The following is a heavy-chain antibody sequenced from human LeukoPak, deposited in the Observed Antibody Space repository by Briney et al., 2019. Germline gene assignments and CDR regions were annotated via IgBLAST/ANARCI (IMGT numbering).Heavy chain of an antibody. D-gene: IGHD2-2*01. CDR3: AKKRYQLLSHFDY. CDR1: GFGFSTYG. J-gene: IGHJ4*02. Sequence: PGGSLRLSCAASGFGFSTYGMHWVRQTPGKGLEWVAFIRYDASDTYYADSVKGRFSVSRDNFKNTLYLQMNSLRAEDTAVYYCAKKRYQLLSHFDYWGQGTLVTVSS. CDR2: IRYDASDT. V-gene: IGHV3-30*02.